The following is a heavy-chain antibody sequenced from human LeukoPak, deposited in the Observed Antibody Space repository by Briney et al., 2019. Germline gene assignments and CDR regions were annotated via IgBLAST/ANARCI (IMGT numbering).Heavy chain of an antibody. V-gene: IGHV6-1*01. D-gene: IGHD3-16*01. CDR1: GDSVSSYNAI. CDR2: AYYRSKWYI. Sequence: SQTLSLTCAISGDSVSSYNAIWNWIRQSPPRGLEWLGRAYYRSKWYIEYAASVKSRITINPDTSKNQFSLQLNSVTPEDTAVYYCARGAFGGIKDGMDVWGQGTTVTVSS. J-gene: IGHJ6*02. CDR3: ARGAFGGIKDGMDV.